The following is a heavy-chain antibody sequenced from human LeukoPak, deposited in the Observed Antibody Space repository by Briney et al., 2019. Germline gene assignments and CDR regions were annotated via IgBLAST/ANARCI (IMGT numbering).Heavy chain of an antibody. J-gene: IGHJ4*02. CDR1: GFTVSSNY. CDR2: IYSGGST. CDR3: ARDPGYSGYVGFDY. Sequence: GGSLRLSCAASGFTVSSNYMSWVRQAPGKGLEWVSVIYSGGSTYYADSVKGRFTISRDNSKNTLYLQMNRLRAEDTAVYYCARDPGYSGYVGFDYWGQGTLVTVSS. V-gene: IGHV3-53*01. D-gene: IGHD5-12*01.